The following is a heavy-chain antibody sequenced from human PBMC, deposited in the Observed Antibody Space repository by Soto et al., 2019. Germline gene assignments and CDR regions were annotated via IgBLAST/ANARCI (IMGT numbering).Heavy chain of an antibody. Sequence: QMQLVQSGAEVKRPGASVRVSCKSSGYTFTSFYIHWVRQAPGQGLEWMGIINPSGGITNFAQRFQGRVTMTRDMSTNTDYMELSSVKSDDTAVYYCASSPAFSSSWYGIPPDPSHGMDVWGQGTTVTVS. CDR1: GYTFTSFY. V-gene: IGHV1-46*01. CDR2: INPSGGIT. CDR3: ASSPAFSSSWYGIPPDPSHGMDV. D-gene: IGHD6-13*01. J-gene: IGHJ6*02.